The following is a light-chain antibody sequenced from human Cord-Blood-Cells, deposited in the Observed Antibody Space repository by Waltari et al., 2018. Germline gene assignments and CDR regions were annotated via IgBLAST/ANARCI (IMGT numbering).Light chain of an antibody. V-gene: IGLV2-14*01. CDR2: DVS. CDR3: SSYTSSSTVV. CDR1: SSDAGGYNY. Sequence: QSALTQPASVSGSPGQSITISCTGTSSDAGGYNYVSWYQQHTGKAPKLMIYDVSKRPSGVSNRFSGSKSGNTASLTISGLQAEDEADYYCSSYTSSSTVVFGGGTKLTVL. J-gene: IGLJ2*01.